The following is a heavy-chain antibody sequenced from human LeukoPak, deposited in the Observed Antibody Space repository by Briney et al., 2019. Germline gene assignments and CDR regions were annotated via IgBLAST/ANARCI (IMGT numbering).Heavy chain of an antibody. Sequence: SETLSLTCTVSGGSISSYYWSWIRQPPGKGLEWIGYIYYSGSTNYNPSLKSRVTISVGTSKNQFSLKLSSVTAADTAVYYCARYRLIPYYMDVWGKGTTVTVSS. CDR3: ARYRLIPYYMDV. CDR1: GGSISSYY. V-gene: IGHV4-59*12. CDR2: IYYSGST. J-gene: IGHJ6*03. D-gene: IGHD3-16*01.